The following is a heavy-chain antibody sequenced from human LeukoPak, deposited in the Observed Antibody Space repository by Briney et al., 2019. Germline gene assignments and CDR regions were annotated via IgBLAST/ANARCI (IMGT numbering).Heavy chain of an antibody. Sequence: GASLKISFKGSGCGFTSYWIGWGRRMPGKGVEGMGIIYPGDSDTRYSPPFQRQLTISPHKSISTTYLHWSSLNASDTAMYYCARHKRGGARGEYYYDSSGYPDYWGQGTLVTVSS. CDR2: IYPGDSDT. D-gene: IGHD3-22*01. CDR1: GCGFTSYW. CDR3: ARHKRGGARGEYYYDSSGYPDY. J-gene: IGHJ4*02. V-gene: IGHV5-51*01.